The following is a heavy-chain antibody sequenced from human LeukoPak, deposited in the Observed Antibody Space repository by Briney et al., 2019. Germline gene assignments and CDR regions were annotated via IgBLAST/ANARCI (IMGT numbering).Heavy chain of an antibody. J-gene: IGHJ4*02. V-gene: IGHV3-7*03. CDR3: VGGIGWQPDY. D-gene: IGHD6-19*01. CDR1: AGFTFSDYW. CDR2: ISQDGREK. Sequence: GGSLRLSCAASAGFTFSDYWMNWVRPAPGKGLEWVAIISQDGREKLYVDSVKGRFTISRDNAKSSLYLQINSLRAGDTAVYYCVGGIGWQPDYWGQGTLVTVSS.